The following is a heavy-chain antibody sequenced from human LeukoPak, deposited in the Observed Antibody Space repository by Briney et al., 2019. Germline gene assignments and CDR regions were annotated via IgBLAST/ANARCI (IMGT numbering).Heavy chain of an antibody. J-gene: IGHJ3*01. CDR3: ARGGAFDV. V-gene: IGHV1-2*02. CDR2: INPNSGGT. Sequence: ASVKVSCKASGNTLSDYYIHWVRQAPGQGLEWMGWINPNSGGTNYAQNFQGRVTMTRDTSISTAYMELSSLRYDDTAVYYCARGGAFDVWGQGTMVTVSS. CDR1: GNTLSDYY.